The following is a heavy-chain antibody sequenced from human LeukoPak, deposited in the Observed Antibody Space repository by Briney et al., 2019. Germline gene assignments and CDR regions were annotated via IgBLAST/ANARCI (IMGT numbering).Heavy chain of an antibody. CDR2: IYHSGST. CDR3: ARIPSGGYYYMDV. CDR1: GYSISSAYY. V-gene: IGHV4-38-2*02. D-gene: IGHD3-16*01. Sequence: SETLSLTCTVSGYSISSAYYWGWIRQPPGKGLEWIGSIYHSGSTYYNPSLKSRVTISVDTSKNQFSLKLSSVTAADTAVYYCARIPSGGYYYMDVWGKGTTVTVSS. J-gene: IGHJ6*03.